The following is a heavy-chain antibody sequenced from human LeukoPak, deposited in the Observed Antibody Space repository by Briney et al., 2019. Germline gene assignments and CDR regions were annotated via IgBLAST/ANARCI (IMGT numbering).Heavy chain of an antibody. CDR3: AKDRVDIVVVPASVDV. J-gene: IGHJ6*02. Sequence: PGGSLRLSCAASGFTFSSYAMIWVRQAPAKGLEWVAAISGSGGSTYYADSVKGRFTISRDNSKNTLYLQMNSLRAEDTAVYYCAKDRVDIVVVPASVDVWGQGTTVTVSS. CDR1: GFTFSSYA. D-gene: IGHD2-2*01. CDR2: ISGSGGST. V-gene: IGHV3-23*01.